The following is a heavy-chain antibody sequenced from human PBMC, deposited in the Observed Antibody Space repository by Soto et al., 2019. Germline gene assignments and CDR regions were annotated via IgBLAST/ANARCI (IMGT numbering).Heavy chain of an antibody. V-gene: IGHV4-30-4*01. D-gene: IGHD3-22*01. CDR1: GGSISSGDYY. CDR3: ATDSSGGAFDI. CDR2: IYYSGST. J-gene: IGHJ3*02. Sequence: QVQLQESGPGLVKPSQTLSLTCTVSGGSISSGDYYWSWIRQPPGKGLEWIGYIYYSGSTYYNPSLQCRVTITADASKNPFSLKLSSVTAADTAVYYCATDSSGGAFDIWGQGTMVTVSS.